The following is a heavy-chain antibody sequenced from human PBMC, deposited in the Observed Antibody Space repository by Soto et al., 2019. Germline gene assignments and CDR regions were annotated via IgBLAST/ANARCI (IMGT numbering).Heavy chain of an antibody. CDR2: IYHSGST. Sequence: QLQLQESGSGLVKPSQTLSLTCAVSGGSISSDGYSWSWIRQPPGKGLEWIGYIYHSGSTYYNPSLKSRFTISVDRSQNQFSLKLSSVTAADTAVYYCARAGGLGALAVDYWGQGTLVTVSS. J-gene: IGHJ4*02. D-gene: IGHD6-19*01. CDR1: GGSISSDGYS. V-gene: IGHV4-30-2*01. CDR3: ARAGGLGALAVDY.